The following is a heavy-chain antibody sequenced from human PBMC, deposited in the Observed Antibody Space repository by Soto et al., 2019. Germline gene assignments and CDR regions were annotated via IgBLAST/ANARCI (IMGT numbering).Heavy chain of an antibody. V-gene: IGHV1-69*04. CDR1: GGTFSSYT. CDR3: ARDSEQQLGFPNWFDP. J-gene: IGHJ5*02. CDR2: IIPILGIA. Sequence: SVKVSCKASGGTFSSYTISWVRQAPGQGLEWMGRIIPILGIANYAQKFQGRVTITADKSTSTAYMELSSLRSEDTAVYYCARDSEQQLGFPNWFDPWGQGTLVTVSS. D-gene: IGHD6-13*01.